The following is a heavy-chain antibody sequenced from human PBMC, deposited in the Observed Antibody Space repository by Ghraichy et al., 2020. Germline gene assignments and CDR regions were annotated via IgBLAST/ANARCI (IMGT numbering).Heavy chain of an antibody. Sequence: QTLSLTCAISGDSVSSNSAAWNWIRQSPSRGLEWLGRTYYRSKWYNDYAVSVKSRITINPDTSKNQFSLQLNSVTPEDTAVYYCARDALYSSSWYPSWFDPWGQGTLVTVSS. D-gene: IGHD6-13*01. V-gene: IGHV6-1*01. J-gene: IGHJ5*02. CDR2: TYYRSKWYN. CDR3: ARDALYSSSWYPSWFDP. CDR1: GDSVSSNSAA.